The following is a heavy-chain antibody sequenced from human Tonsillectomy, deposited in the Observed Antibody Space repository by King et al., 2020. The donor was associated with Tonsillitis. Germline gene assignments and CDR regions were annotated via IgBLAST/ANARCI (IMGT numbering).Heavy chain of an antibody. CDR1: GYSFTTYA. V-gene: IGHV1-18*01. J-gene: IGHJ6*03. Sequence: QLVQSGAEVKNPGASVKVSCKASGYSFTTYAISWVRQAPGQGLEWMGWISPYNGITNYAQKFQGRVTLTTDTSTSTAYMELRSLRSDDTAVYYCARERGIQFFYYYYMDVWGKGTTVTVSS. D-gene: IGHD5-18*01. CDR2: ISPYNGIT. CDR3: ARERGIQFFYYYYMDV.